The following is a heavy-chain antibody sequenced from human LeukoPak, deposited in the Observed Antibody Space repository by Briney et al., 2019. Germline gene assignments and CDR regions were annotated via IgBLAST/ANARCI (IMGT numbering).Heavy chain of an antibody. CDR1: GGSISSGGYS. V-gene: IGHV3-7*01. D-gene: IGHD2/OR15-2a*01. Sequence: ETLSLTCAVSGGSISSGGYSWSWVRQAPGKGLEWVANIKQDGSEKYYVDSVKGRFTISRDNAKNSLYLQMNSLRAEDTAVYYCARTPRLTYVDYWGQGTLVTVSS. CDR2: IKQDGSEK. J-gene: IGHJ4*02. CDR3: ARTPRLTYVDY.